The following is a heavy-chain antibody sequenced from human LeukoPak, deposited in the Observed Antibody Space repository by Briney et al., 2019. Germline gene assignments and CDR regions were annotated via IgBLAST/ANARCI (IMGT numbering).Heavy chain of an antibody. Sequence: GRSLRLSCAASGFTFSSYAMHWVRQAPGKGLEWVAAISYDENIKNYADSVKGRFTISRDNSKNTLYLQMNSLRAEDTAVYYCTGVHTAIPDAFEIWGQGTIVTVSS. V-gene: IGHV3-30*04. CDR3: TGVHTAIPDAFEI. CDR2: ISYDENIK. CDR1: GFTFSSYA. J-gene: IGHJ3*02. D-gene: IGHD5-18*01.